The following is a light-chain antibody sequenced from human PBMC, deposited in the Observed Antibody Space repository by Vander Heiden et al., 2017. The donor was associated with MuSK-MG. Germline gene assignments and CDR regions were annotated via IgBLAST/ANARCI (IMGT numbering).Light chain of an antibody. CDR3: QHRSNLIT. J-gene: IGKJ5*01. Sequence: EIVLTQSPATLSLSPGERATLSCRASQSVSSYLAWYQQRPGQAPRLLIYDASSRANGIPDRFSGSGYGTDFTLTSSSLEHEDFAFYYCQHRSNLITFGQGTRMEIK. CDR1: QSVSSY. CDR2: DAS. V-gene: IGKV3-11*01.